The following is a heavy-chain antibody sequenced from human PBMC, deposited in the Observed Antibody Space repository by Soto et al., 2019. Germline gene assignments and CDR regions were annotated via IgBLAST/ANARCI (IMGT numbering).Heavy chain of an antibody. CDR1: GYSFTSYW. Sequence: GESLKISCKGSGYSFTSYWIGWVRQMPGKGLEWMGIIYPGDSDTRYSPSFQGQVTISADKSISTAYLQWSSLKASDTAMYYCARLGSMVREQSYYYYMDVWGKGTTVTVSS. V-gene: IGHV5-51*01. CDR2: IYPGDSDT. J-gene: IGHJ6*03. CDR3: ARLGSMVREQSYYYYMDV. D-gene: IGHD3-10*01.